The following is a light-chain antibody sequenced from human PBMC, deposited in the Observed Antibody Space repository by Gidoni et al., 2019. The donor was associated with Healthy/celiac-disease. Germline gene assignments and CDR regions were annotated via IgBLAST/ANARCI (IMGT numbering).Light chain of an antibody. CDR3: QSYDSSLSAHVV. J-gene: IGLJ2*01. CDR2: GNS. V-gene: IGLV1-40*01. Sequence: SVSGAPGQRVTISCTGSSSNIGAGYDVHWYQQLPGTAPKLLIYGNSNRPSGVPDRFSGSKSGTSASLAITGLQAEDEADYYCQSYDSSLSAHVVFGGGTKLTVL. CDR1: SSNIGAGYD.